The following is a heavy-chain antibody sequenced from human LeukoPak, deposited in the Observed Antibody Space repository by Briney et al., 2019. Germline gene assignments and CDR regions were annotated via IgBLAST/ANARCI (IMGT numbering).Heavy chain of an antibody. CDR1: GFTFSSYS. D-gene: IGHD2-21*02. Sequence: TGGSLRLSCAASGFTFSSYSMSWVRQAPGKGLEWVSSISSSSSYIYYADSVKGRFTISRDYAKNSLYLQMNSLGAEDTAAYYCARTVGDYTPGGFDYWGQGTLVTVSS. CDR3: ARTVGDYTPGGFDY. CDR2: ISSSSSYI. J-gene: IGHJ4*02. V-gene: IGHV3-21*01.